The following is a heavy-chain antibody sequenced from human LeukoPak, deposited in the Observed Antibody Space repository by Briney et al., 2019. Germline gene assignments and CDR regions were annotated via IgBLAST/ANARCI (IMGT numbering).Heavy chain of an antibody. CDR3: ARDLGHFSRGASYFDY. CDR1: GFTFSSYG. Sequence: GGSLRLSCATSGFTFSSYGFHWVRQALGKGLEWVAVIWYDGSQKYYLDSVKGRFTISRDSFDNTVYLQMNGLRAEDTAVYYCARDLGHFSRGASYFDYWGQGALVTVSS. CDR2: IWYDGSQK. V-gene: IGHV3-33*01. J-gene: IGHJ4*02. D-gene: IGHD4/OR15-4a*01.